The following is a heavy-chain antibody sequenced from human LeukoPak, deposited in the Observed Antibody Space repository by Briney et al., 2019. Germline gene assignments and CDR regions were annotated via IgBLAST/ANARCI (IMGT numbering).Heavy chain of an antibody. CDR2: IWYDGSNK. CDR3: ARDFGGAYGDFVDY. CDR1: GFTFRNYG. V-gene: IGHV3-30*02. D-gene: IGHD4-17*01. J-gene: IGHJ4*02. Sequence: PGGSLRLSCAASGFTFRNYGMHWVRQAPGKGLEWVALIWYDGSNKYYADSVKGRFTISRDNSKNMLYLQMNSLRTEDTAVYYCARDFGGAYGDFVDYWGQGTLVTVSS.